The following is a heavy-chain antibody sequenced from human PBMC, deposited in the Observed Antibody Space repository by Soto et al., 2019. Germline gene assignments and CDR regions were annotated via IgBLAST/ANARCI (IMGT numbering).Heavy chain of an antibody. CDR3: AKDWLNYDILTGYYIPNFDY. V-gene: IGHV3-30*18. CDR1: GFTFSSYG. CDR2: ISYDGSNK. Sequence: QVQLVESGGGVVQPGRSLRLSCAASGFTFSSYGMHWVRQAPGKGLEWVAVISYDGSNKYYADSVKGRFTISRDNSKNTLYLQMNSLRAEDMAVYYCAKDWLNYDILTGYYIPNFDYWGQGTLVTVSS. D-gene: IGHD3-9*01. J-gene: IGHJ4*02.